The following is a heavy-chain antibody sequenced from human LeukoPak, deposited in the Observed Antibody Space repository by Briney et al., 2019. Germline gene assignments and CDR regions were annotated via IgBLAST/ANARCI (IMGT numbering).Heavy chain of an antibody. D-gene: IGHD3-22*01. CDR1: GFTFGDYA. CDR3: TRKLTYYYDSSGSDY. CDR2: IRSKAYGGTT. Sequence: GSLRLSCTASGFTFGDYAMSWVRQAPGKGLEWVGFIRSKAYGGTTEYAASVKGRFTISRDDSKSIAYLQMNSLKTEDTAVYYCTRKLTYYYDSSGSDYWGQGTLVTVSS. V-gene: IGHV3-49*04. J-gene: IGHJ4*02.